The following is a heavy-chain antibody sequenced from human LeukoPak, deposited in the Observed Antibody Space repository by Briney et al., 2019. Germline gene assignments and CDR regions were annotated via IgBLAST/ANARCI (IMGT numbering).Heavy chain of an antibody. Sequence: GGSLRLSCAASGFTFSSYAMSWVRQAPGKGLEWVSYISSSSSTIYYADSVKGRFTISRDNAKNSLYLQMNSLRAEDTAVYYCARAMIVAPFDAFDIWGQGTMVTVSS. J-gene: IGHJ3*02. V-gene: IGHV3-48*01. D-gene: IGHD3-22*01. CDR2: ISSSSSTI. CDR3: ARAMIVAPFDAFDI. CDR1: GFTFSSYA.